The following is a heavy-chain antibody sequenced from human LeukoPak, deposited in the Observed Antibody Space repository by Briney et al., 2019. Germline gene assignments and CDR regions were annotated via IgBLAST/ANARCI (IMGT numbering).Heavy chain of an antibody. Sequence: SETLSLTCTVSGGSISSSSYYWGWIRQPPGKGLERIGSIYYSGSTYYNPSLKSRVTISVDTSKNQFSLKLSSVTAADTAVYYCARHDCGGDCYSGEIDYWGQGTLVTVSS. CDR2: IYYSGST. CDR3: ARHDCGGDCYSGEIDY. J-gene: IGHJ4*02. D-gene: IGHD2-21*02. V-gene: IGHV4-39*01. CDR1: GGSISSSSYY.